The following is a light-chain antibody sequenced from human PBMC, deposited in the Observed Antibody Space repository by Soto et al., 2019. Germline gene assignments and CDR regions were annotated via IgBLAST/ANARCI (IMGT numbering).Light chain of an antibody. CDR3: QQSYDTPYT. CDR1: QSISRH. Sequence: DIQMTQSPSSLSASLGDRVTITCRASQSISRHLNWYQQKPGKAPKLLIYTSSSLQSGVPSRFSGSGSGTDFTLTISSLQPEDFATYYCQQSYDTPYTFGQGTKLEIK. CDR2: TSS. J-gene: IGKJ2*01. V-gene: IGKV1-39*01.